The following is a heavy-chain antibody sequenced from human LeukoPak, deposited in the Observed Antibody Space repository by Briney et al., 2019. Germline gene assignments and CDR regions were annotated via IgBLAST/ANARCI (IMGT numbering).Heavy chain of an antibody. D-gene: IGHD3-22*01. CDR3: ARFPYYYDSRSSGDAFDI. CDR1: GYSISSGYY. J-gene: IGHJ3*02. V-gene: IGHV4-38-2*02. Sequence: SETLSLTCTVSGYSISSGYYWGWIRQPPGKGLEWIGSIYHSGRTYYNPSLKSRVTISVDTSKNQFSLKLSSVTAADTAVYYCARFPYYYDSRSSGDAFDIWGQGTMVTVSS. CDR2: IYHSGRT.